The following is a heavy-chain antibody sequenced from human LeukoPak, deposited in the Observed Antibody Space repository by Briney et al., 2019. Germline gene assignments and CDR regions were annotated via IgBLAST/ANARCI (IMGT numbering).Heavy chain of an antibody. J-gene: IGHJ5*02. V-gene: IGHV4-59*01. CDR1: GGSISSYY. Sequence: PSQTLSLTCTVSGGSISSYYWSWIRQPPGKGLEWIGYIYYSGSTNYNPSLKSRVTISVDTSKNQFSLKLSSVTAAYTAVYYCARGGRNWFDPWGQGTLVTVSS. D-gene: IGHD1-1*01. CDR2: IYYSGST. CDR3: ARGGRNWFDP.